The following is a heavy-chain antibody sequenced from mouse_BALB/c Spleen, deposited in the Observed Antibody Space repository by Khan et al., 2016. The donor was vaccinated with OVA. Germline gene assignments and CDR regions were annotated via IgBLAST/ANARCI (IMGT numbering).Heavy chain of an antibody. V-gene: IGHV1-77*01. CDR3: ARRNYFGYTFAY. CDR1: GYTFTDYY. CDR2: ISPGSGDT. D-gene: IGHD1-2*01. J-gene: IGHJ3*01. Sequence: QVQLQQSGAELARPGASVKLSCKASGYTFTDYYINWVKQRTGQGLEWIGEISPGSGDTYYNEKFKGKATLTADKSSSTVYMQLSSLTAEVSAVYFCARRNYFGYTFAYWGQGTLVTVSA.